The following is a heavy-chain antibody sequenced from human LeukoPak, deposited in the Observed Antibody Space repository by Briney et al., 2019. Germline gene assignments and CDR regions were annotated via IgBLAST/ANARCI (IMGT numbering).Heavy chain of an antibody. Sequence: ASVKVSCKASGYTFTAYYIHWVRQAPGQGLEWMGWINPNTGGTDHAHNFQGRVTMTRDTSISAAYMELSNLTYDDTAVYYCARPRYSSASSDYHYYMDVWGKGTTVTVSS. V-gene: IGHV1-2*07. CDR2: INPNTGGT. D-gene: IGHD6-6*01. CDR3: ARPRYSSASSDYHYYMDV. J-gene: IGHJ6*03. CDR1: GYTFTAYY.